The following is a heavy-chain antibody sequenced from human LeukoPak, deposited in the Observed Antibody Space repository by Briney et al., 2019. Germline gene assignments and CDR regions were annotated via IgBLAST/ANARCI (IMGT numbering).Heavy chain of an antibody. CDR1: GYTFTGYY. CDR3: ARGDGDYGGSGWFDP. V-gene: IGHV1-2*04. J-gene: IGHJ5*02. CDR2: INPNSGGT. Sequence: ASVKVSCKASGYTFTGYYMHWVRQAPGQGLEWMGWINPNSGGTNYAQKFQGWVTMTTDTSTSTAYMELRSLRSDDTAVYYCARGDGDYGGSGWFDPWGQGTLVTVSS. D-gene: IGHD4-17*01.